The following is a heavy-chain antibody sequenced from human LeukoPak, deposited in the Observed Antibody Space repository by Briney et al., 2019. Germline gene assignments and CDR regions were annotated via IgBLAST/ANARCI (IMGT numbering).Heavy chain of an antibody. CDR3: ARQRRWGFDY. V-gene: IGHV3-11*04. CDR1: GFTFSDYY. J-gene: IGHJ4*02. CDR2: IASSGSTI. Sequence: GGSLRLSCAASGFTFSDYYMNWIRQAPGKGLEWVSYIASSGSTIYYADSVKGRFTISRDNAKNSRYLQMNSLRVEDTAVYYCARQRRWGFDYWGQGTLVTVSS. D-gene: IGHD5-24*01.